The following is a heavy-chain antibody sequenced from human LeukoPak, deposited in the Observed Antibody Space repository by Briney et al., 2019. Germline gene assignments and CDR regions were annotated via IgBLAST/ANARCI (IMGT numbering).Heavy chain of an antibody. J-gene: IGHJ4*02. Sequence: ASVKVSCKASGYTFTSYGISWVRQPPGQGLEWMGWISAYNGNTNYAQKLQGRVTMTTDTSTSTAYMELRSLRSDDTAVYYCARGPRSYDSSGYAYWGQGTLVTVSS. D-gene: IGHD3-22*01. CDR3: ARGPRSYDSSGYAY. V-gene: IGHV1-18*01. CDR2: ISAYNGNT. CDR1: GYTFTSYG.